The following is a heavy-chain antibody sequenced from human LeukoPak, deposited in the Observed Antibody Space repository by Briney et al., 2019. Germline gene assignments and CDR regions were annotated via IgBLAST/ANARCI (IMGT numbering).Heavy chain of an antibody. CDR1: GFTFSSYG. D-gene: IGHD6-6*01. V-gene: IGHV3-30*02. J-gene: IGHJ4*02. CDR2: IRYDGSNK. Sequence: GGSLRLSCAASGFTFSSYGMHWVRQAPGKGLEWVAFIRYDGSNKYYADSVKGRFTISRDNAKNSLYLQMNSLRAEDTAVYYCARDLAARPGFDYWGQGTLVTVSS. CDR3: ARDLAARPGFDY.